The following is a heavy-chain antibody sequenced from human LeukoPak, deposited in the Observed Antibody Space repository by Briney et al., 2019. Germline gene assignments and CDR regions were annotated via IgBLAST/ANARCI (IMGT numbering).Heavy chain of an antibody. D-gene: IGHD1-1*01. CDR3: AKAGSRQLEDY. V-gene: IGHV3-23*01. Sequence: GGSLRLSCAASGFTFDDYAMSWVRQAPGKGLEWVSAVSASGASTYYADSVEGRFSISRENSKRTLYLQMNSLRAEDTAIYYCAKAGSRQLEDYWGQGTLVTISS. J-gene: IGHJ4*02. CDR1: GFTFDDYA. CDR2: VSASGAST.